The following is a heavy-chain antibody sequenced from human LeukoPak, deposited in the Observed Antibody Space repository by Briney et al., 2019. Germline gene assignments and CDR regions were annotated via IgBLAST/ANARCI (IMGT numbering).Heavy chain of an antibody. CDR2: IYYSGST. CDR1: GGSISSSSYY. V-gene: IGHV4-39*07. Sequence: SETLSLTCTVSGGSISSSSYYWGWIRQPPGKGLEWIGSIYYSGSTYYNLSLKSRVTISVDTSKNHFSLKLSSVTAADTAVYYCARDPGVYCSSTSCYRVDAFDIWGQGTMVTVSS. CDR3: ARDPGVYCSSTSCYRVDAFDI. J-gene: IGHJ3*02. D-gene: IGHD2-2*02.